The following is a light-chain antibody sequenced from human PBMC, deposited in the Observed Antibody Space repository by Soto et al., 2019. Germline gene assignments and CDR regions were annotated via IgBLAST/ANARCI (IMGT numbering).Light chain of an antibody. Sequence: DIVMTQSPDSLAVSLGERATINCKSSQSVLFSSNNKNYLAWYQQKPGQPPKLLIYCASTRESGVPDRFSGGGSGTDFTLTISSLQAEDVAVYYCQQYYSTPTWTFGQGTKVDIK. J-gene: IGKJ1*01. CDR2: CAS. CDR1: QSVLFSSNNKNY. CDR3: QQYYSTPTWT. V-gene: IGKV4-1*01.